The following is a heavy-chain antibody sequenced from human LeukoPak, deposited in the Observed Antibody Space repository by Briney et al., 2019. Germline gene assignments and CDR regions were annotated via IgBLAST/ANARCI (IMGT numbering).Heavy chain of an antibody. V-gene: IGHV4-34*09. CDR2: INHSGST. CDR3: ARGRDYSDY. CDR1: GGSFSGYY. Sequence: SETLSLTCAVYGGSFSGYYWSWIRQPPGKGLEWIGEINHSGSTNYNPSLKSRVTISVDTSKNQFSLKLSSVTAADTAVYYCARGRDYSDYWGQGTLVIVSS. J-gene: IGHJ4*02.